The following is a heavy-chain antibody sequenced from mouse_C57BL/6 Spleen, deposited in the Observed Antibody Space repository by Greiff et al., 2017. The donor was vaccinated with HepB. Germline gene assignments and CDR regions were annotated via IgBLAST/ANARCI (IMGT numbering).Heavy chain of an antibody. D-gene: IGHD4-1*01. CDR1: GYAFSSYW. CDR3: ARVNWDQGAMDY. Sequence: QVQLQQSGAELVKPGASVKISCKASGYAFSSYWMNWVKQRPGKGLEWIGQIYPGDGDTNYNGKFKGKATLTADKSSSTAYMQLSSLTSEDSAVYYCARVNWDQGAMDYWGQGTSVTVSS. J-gene: IGHJ4*01. CDR2: IYPGDGDT. V-gene: IGHV1-80*01.